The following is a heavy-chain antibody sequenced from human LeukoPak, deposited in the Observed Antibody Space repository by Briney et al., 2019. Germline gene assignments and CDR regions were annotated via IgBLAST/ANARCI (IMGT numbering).Heavy chain of an antibody. J-gene: IGHJ5*02. CDR2: IRPDGSEK. CDR1: GFTFTNYW. D-gene: IGHD2-15*01. CDR3: ARILA. Sequence: GGSLRLSCVASGFTFTNYWMNWVRQTPGKGLEWVANIRPDGSEKYYVDSVKGRFTISRDNAKNSLYLQMDSLRAEDTAVYYCARILAWGQGTLVTVSS. V-gene: IGHV3-7*03.